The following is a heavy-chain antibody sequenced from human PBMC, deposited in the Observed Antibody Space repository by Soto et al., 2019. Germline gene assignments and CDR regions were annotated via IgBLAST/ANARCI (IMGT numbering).Heavy chain of an antibody. CDR1: GYTFITYD. CDR2: MNPSNGNA. J-gene: IGHJ4*02. D-gene: IGHD6-25*01. CDR3: ARRKERSGPHYFDS. V-gene: IGHV1-8*01. Sequence: SVKVSCKASGYTFITYDIHWVRQATGQGLEWMGWMNPSNGNAGYAQKFQGRVTMTRNTSISTAYMDLSSLRSEDTAVYFCARRKERSGPHYFDSWGQGTLVTSPQ.